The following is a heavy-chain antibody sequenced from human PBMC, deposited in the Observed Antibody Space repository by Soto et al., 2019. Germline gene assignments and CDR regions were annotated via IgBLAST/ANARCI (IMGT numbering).Heavy chain of an antibody. CDR1: GYTFSDYY. J-gene: IGHJ4*02. V-gene: IGHV3-11*01. CDR3: ASHYDMWSGYLSPVDY. CDR2: IDTSGTKI. D-gene: IGHD3-3*01. Sequence: QVQLVESGGDLVKPGGSLRLSCAASGYTFSDYYMSWIRQAPVKGLEWISYIDTSGTKIYYADSVKGRFTITRDNAKNSLDLEMNSLRNEDTAVYYCASHYDMWSGYLSPVDYWGQGNLVTVSS.